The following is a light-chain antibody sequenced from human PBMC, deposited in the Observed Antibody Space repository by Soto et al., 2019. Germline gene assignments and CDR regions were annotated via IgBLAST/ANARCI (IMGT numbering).Light chain of an antibody. CDR3: QQYTDWPLT. CDR1: QSVSSYS. CDR2: GVS. J-gene: IGKJ1*01. Sequence: ENVLTQSPGTLSLSPGERATLSCRASQSVSSYSLAWYQQKPGQAPRLLIYGVSSRATGVPDRFSGSGSGTDFTLTISRLEPEDFAVYYCQQYTDWPLTFGQGTKVDIK. V-gene: IGKV3-20*01.